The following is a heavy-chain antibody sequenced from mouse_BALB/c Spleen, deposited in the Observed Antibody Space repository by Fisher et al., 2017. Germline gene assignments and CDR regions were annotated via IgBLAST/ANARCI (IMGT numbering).Heavy chain of an antibody. CDR3: ARSHYYGSQFPY. V-gene: IGHV1-26*01. Sequence: KFKGKATLTVDNSSSTAYMELRSLTSEDSAVYYCARSHYYGSQFPYWGQGTTLTVSS. J-gene: IGHJ2*01. D-gene: IGHD1-1*01.